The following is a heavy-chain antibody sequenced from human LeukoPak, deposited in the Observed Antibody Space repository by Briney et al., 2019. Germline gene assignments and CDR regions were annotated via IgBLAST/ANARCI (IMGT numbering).Heavy chain of an antibody. J-gene: IGHJ6*02. V-gene: IGHV1-69*13. CDR3: ARDIVVVPAPRKYYGMDV. CDR1: GGTFSSYA. D-gene: IGHD2-2*01. Sequence: SVKVSCKASGGTFSSYAISWVRQAPGQGLEWMGGIIPIFGTANYAQKFQDRVTITADESTSTAYMELSSLRSEDTAVYYCARDIVVVPAPRKYYGMDVWGQGTTVTVSS. CDR2: IIPIFGTA.